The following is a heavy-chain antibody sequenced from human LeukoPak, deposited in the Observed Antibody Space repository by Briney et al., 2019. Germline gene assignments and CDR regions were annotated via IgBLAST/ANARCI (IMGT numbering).Heavy chain of an antibody. CDR1: GGSFSGYY. D-gene: IGHD5-12*01. V-gene: IGHV4-34*01. Sequence: SETLSLTCAVYGGSFSGYYWSWIRQPPGKGLEWIGEINHSGSTNYNPSLKSRVTISVDTSKNQFSLKLSSVTAADTAVYYCARDPRAVATIVHNWFDPWGQGTLVTVSS. CDR3: ARDPRAVATIVHNWFDP. CDR2: INHSGST. J-gene: IGHJ5*02.